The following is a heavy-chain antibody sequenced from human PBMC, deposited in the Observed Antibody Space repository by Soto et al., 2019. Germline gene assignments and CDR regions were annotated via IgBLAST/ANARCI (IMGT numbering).Heavy chain of an antibody. CDR2: IKQDGSEK. D-gene: IGHD6-19*01. J-gene: IGHJ3*02. CDR3: ARVGSSGWVVDAFDI. Sequence: PGGSLRLSCAASGFTFSSYWMSWVRQAPGEGLEWVANIKQDGSEKYYVDSVKGRFTISRDNAKNSLYLQMNSLRAEDTAVYYCARVGSSGWVVDAFDIWGQGTMVTVSS. CDR1: GFTFSSYW. V-gene: IGHV3-7*01.